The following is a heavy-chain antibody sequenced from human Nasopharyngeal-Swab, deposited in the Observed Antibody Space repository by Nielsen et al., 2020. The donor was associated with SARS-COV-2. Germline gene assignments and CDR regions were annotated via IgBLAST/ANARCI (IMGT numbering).Heavy chain of an antibody. CDR1: GFIFSRYG. CDR2: IWYDGSNK. D-gene: IGHD1-7*01. Sequence: GESLKTSCAASGFIFSRYGMHLVRQAPGKGLERVAVIWYDGSNKYYADSVKGRFTITRDNSKNTLYLQMNSLSAEDTAVYYCARDIPFAVTGPTPPDAFDIWGQGTMVTVSS. CDR3: ARDIPFAVTGPTPPDAFDI. J-gene: IGHJ3*02. V-gene: IGHV3-33*01.